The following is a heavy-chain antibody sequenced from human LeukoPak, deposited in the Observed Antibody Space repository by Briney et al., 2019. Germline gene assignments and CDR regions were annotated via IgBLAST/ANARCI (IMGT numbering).Heavy chain of an antibody. D-gene: IGHD4-17*01. Sequence: SETLSLTCAVYGGSFRGYYWSWIRQPPGKGLEWIGEINHSGSTNYNPSLKSRVTISVDTSKNQFSLKLSSVTAADTAVHYFARGDFIPSPTLKFDLWGQGTLVTVSS. CDR2: INHSGST. CDR1: GGSFRGYY. V-gene: IGHV4-34*01. J-gene: IGHJ4*02. CDR3: ARGDFIPSPTLKFDL.